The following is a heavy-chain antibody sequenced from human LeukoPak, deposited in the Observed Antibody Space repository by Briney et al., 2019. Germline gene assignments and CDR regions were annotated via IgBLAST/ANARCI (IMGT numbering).Heavy chain of an antibody. Sequence: PSETLSLTCAVYGGSFSGYYWSWIRQPPGKGLEWIGEINHSGSTNYNPSLKSRVTISVDTSKNQFSLKLSSVTAADTAVDYCARPGRLGKWFDPWGQGTLVTVSS. J-gene: IGHJ5*02. V-gene: IGHV4-34*01. CDR1: GGSFSGYY. CDR2: INHSGST. D-gene: IGHD1-1*01. CDR3: ARPGRLGKWFDP.